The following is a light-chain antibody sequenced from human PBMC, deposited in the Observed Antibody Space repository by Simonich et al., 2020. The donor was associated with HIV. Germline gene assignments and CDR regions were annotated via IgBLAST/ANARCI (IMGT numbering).Light chain of an antibody. V-gene: IGKV3-11*01. J-gene: IGKJ4*01. Sequence: IVLTQSPATLSLSPGERVTLSCRASQSVSSYLAWYQQRPGQAPRLLIYDASNRATGIPARFRGSGSGTEFTLTISSMQSEDFAVYYCQQRSNCLTFGGGTKVEIK. CDR2: DAS. CDR3: QQRSNCLT. CDR1: QSVSSY.